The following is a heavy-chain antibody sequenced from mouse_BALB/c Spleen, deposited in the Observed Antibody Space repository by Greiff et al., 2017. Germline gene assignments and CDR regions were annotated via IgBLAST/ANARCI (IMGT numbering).Heavy chain of an antibody. V-gene: IGHV14-4*02. J-gene: IGHJ2*01. CDR1: GFTFKDYY. CDR3: NARGDKHD. Sequence: VQLQQSGAELVRPGASVKLSCTASGFTFKDYYMHWVKQSPEQGLEWIGWIDPENGDTEYAPKFQGKSTMTADTSSNTAYLQLSSLTSEDTAVYYCNARGDKHDWGQGTTLTVSS. CDR2: IDPENGDT.